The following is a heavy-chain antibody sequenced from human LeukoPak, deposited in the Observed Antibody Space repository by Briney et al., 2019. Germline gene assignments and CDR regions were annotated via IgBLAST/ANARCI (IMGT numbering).Heavy chain of an antibody. CDR3: AKGGKWDVTPFDY. J-gene: IGHJ4*02. D-gene: IGHD1-26*01. CDR1: GFTLSNYA. CDR2: ISGGGGST. Sequence: GGSLRLSCAASGFTLSNYAMSWVRQAPGKGLEWVSTISGGGGSTYYADSVKGRFTISRDNSKNTPYLQVNSLRAEDTAVYYCAKGGKWDVTPFDYWGQGTLLTVSS. V-gene: IGHV3-23*01.